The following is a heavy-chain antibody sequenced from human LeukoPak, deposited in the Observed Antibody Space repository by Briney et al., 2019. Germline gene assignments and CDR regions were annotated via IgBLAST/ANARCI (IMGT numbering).Heavy chain of an antibody. J-gene: IGHJ4*02. D-gene: IGHD3-16*02. CDR1: GFTFSSYA. Sequence: GGSLRLSCAASGFTFSSYAMSWVRQAPGKGLEWVSALSGGGGRTYYADSVKGRFTISRDNSKNTVYLQMNSLRADNTAVYYCAKEDYDYVWGSYRSPPDYWGQGTLVTVSS. CDR2: LSGGGGRT. CDR3: AKEDYDYVWGSYRSPPDY. V-gene: IGHV3-23*01.